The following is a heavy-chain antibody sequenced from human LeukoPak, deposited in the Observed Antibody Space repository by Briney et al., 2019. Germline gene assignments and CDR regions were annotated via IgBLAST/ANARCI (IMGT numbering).Heavy chain of an antibody. D-gene: IGHD6-19*01. CDR3: VRVSTGYYFDS. V-gene: IGHV3-20*04. Sequence: GGSLRLSCAASGFTFSDYYMRWIRQAPGKGLEWVSSINWNAGSTSYAGSVRGRFTISRDNARNSLYLQMNTLRADDTAFYYCVRVSTGYYFDSWGQGTLVTVSS. CDR1: GFTFSDYY. J-gene: IGHJ4*02. CDR2: INWNAGST.